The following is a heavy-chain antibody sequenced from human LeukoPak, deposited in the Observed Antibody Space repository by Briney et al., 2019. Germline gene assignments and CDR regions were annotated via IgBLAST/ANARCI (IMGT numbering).Heavy chain of an antibody. J-gene: IGHJ4*02. V-gene: IGHV4-59*11. CDR1: GGSISSHY. D-gene: IGHD2-2*01. CDR2: IHYSGST. CDR3: ARDRVPAALHFDY. Sequence: SETLSLTCTVSGGSISSHYWSWIRQPPGKGLEWIGCIHYSGSTNYNPSLKSRITISVDTSKNQFSLKLSSVTAADTAVYYCARDRVPAALHFDYWGQGTLVTVSS.